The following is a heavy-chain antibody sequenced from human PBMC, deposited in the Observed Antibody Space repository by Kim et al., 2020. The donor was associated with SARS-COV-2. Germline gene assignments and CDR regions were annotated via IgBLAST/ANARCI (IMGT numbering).Heavy chain of an antibody. CDR1: RDTFGSG. D-gene: IGHD3-16*01. J-gene: IGHJ4*02. V-gene: IGHV1-18*01. CDR2: INAKEGDR. CDR3: VRGTWGDINDY. Sequence: ASVKVSCKTSRDTFGSGFNWVRHAPGQGLEWRGWINAKEGDRKYLQKLQDRGTMTTDSSTGTAYLELRSLQSDDTAVYYCVRGTWGDINDYWGQGTLVTVSS.